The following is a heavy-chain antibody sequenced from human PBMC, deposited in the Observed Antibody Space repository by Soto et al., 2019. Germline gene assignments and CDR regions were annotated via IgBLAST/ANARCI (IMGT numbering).Heavy chain of an antibody. CDR1: GGIFSSNA. Sequence: QVQLVQSGAEVKKPGSSVKVSCQASGGIFSSNAISWVRQAPGQGLEWMGGILPNFGTTNYAQNFQGRATITADESTSTAYMELSSLKSEDTALYYCATGGRGYSSAPRFYFDYWGQGTLVTVSS. V-gene: IGHV1-69*01. J-gene: IGHJ4*02. CDR2: ILPNFGTT. CDR3: ATGGRGYSSAPRFYFDY. D-gene: IGHD5-18*01.